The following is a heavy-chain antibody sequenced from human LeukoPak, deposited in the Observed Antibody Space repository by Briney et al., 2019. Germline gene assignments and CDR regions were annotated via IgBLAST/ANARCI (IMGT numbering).Heavy chain of an antibody. V-gene: IGHV4-34*01. J-gene: IGHJ5*02. CDR2: ISHNGST. D-gene: IGHD3-9*01. CDR1: GGSFTTFF. CDR3: ARRRLRYHPGFDP. Sequence: SETLSLTCAVYGGSFTTFFWSWIRQSTEKGLEWIGEISHNGSTSYSPSFKSRVTISVDASTNQFSLHVKSVTAADTAVYYCARRRLRYHPGFDPWGQGTLVTVSS.